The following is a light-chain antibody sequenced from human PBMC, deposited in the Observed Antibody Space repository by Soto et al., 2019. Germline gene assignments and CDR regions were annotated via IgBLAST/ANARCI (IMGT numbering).Light chain of an antibody. CDR2: EVN. V-gene: IGLV2-14*01. CDR1: SSDVGGYNY. Sequence: QSALTQPASVSGSPGQSITISCTGTSSDVGGYNYVSWYQHYPGKAPKLMIYEVNNRPSGVSNRFSGSKSGNTASLTISGLQADDEADYYCSSYTDSSTVVFGGGTKLTV. J-gene: IGLJ2*01. CDR3: SSYTDSSTVV.